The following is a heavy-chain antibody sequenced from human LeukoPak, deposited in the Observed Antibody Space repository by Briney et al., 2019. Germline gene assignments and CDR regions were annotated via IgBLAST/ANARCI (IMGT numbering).Heavy chain of an antibody. CDR1: GGSISSYY. Sequence: SETLSLTCTVPGGSISSYYWSWIRQPPGKGLEWIGYIYYSGSTNYNPSLKSRVTISVDTSKNQFSLKLSSVTAADTAVYYCARSGDYYGSGSYYRFDPWGQGTLVTVSS. J-gene: IGHJ5*02. V-gene: IGHV4-59*01. CDR3: ARSGDYYGSGSYYRFDP. CDR2: IYYSGST. D-gene: IGHD3-10*01.